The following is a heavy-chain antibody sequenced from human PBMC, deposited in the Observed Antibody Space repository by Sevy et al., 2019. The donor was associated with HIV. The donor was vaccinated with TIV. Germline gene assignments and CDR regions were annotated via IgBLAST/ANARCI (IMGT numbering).Heavy chain of an antibody. CDR1: GFTFSSYW. J-gene: IGHJ5*02. Sequence: GGSLRLSCAASGFTFSSYWMSWVRQAPGKGLEWVANIKQDGGEKYYVDSVKGRFTISRDNAKNSLYLQMNSLRAEDTAVYYFARETRYYDFWSGYYPTDYNWFDPWGQGTLVTVSS. D-gene: IGHD3-3*01. CDR3: ARETRYYDFWSGYYPTDYNWFDP. V-gene: IGHV3-7*01. CDR2: IKQDGGEK.